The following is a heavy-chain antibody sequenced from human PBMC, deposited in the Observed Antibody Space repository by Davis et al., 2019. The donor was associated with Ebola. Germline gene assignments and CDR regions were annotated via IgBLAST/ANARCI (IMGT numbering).Heavy chain of an antibody. Sequence: ASVKVSCKASGYTFTSYGISWVRQAPGQGLEWMGWISAYNGNTNYAQKLQGRVTMTTDTSTSTAYLELRSLRSDDTAVYYCARCRIGNYYYYYGMDVWGQGTTVTVSS. CDR3: ARCRIGNYYYYYGMDV. CDR2: ISAYNGNT. J-gene: IGHJ6*02. D-gene: IGHD1-14*01. V-gene: IGHV1-18*01. CDR1: GYTFTSYG.